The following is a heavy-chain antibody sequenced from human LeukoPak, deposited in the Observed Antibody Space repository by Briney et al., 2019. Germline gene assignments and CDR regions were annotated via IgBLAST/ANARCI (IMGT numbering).Heavy chain of an antibody. Sequence: ASVKVSCKASGYTFTGYYMHWVRQAPGQGLEWMGWINPNSGGTNYAQKFRGRVTMTRDTSISTAYMGLSRLRSDDTAVYYCARVVYSSSWLDYWGQGTLVTVSS. D-gene: IGHD6-13*01. CDR2: INPNSGGT. CDR1: GYTFTGYY. J-gene: IGHJ4*02. CDR3: ARVVYSSSWLDY. V-gene: IGHV1-2*02.